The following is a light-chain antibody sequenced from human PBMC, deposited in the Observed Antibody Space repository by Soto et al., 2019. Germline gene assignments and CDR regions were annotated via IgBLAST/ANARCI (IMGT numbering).Light chain of an antibody. CDR3: QQYYSYPGT. J-gene: IGKJ2*01. CDR1: QGISSY. Sequence: AIRMTQSPSSFSASTGDRVTITCRASQGISSYLAWYQQKPGKAPKLLIYAASTLQRGVPSRFSGSGSGTDFTLTISCLQSEDFATYYCQQYYSYPGTFGQGTKLEIK. V-gene: IGKV1-8*01. CDR2: AAS.